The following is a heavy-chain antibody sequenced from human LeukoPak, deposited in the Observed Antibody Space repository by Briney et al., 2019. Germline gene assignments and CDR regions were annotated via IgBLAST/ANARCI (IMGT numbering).Heavy chain of an antibody. CDR1: GGSFSGYY. CDR2: INHSGST. Sequence: SETLSLTCAVYGGSFSGYYWSWIRQPPGKGLEWIGEINHSGSTNYNPSLKSRVTISVHTSKNQFSLKLSSVTAADTAVYYCARGLRWQQLEKYFQHWGQGTLVTVSS. CDR3: ARGLRWQQLEKYFQH. D-gene: IGHD6-13*01. V-gene: IGHV4-34*01. J-gene: IGHJ1*01.